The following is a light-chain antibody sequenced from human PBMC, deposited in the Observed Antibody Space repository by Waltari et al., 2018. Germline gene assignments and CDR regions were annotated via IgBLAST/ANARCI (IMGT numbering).Light chain of an antibody. CDR1: SSNIGSHT. CDR3: STWDDSLNGVM. CDR2: TNN. Sequence: QSVLTQPPSASGTPGQGVTISCSGSSSNIGSHTVTWYQQLPGTAPKLLIYTNNQRPSGVPDRFSGSKSGTSGSRAISGLQSEDEADYYCSTWDDSLNGVMFGGGTKLTVL. J-gene: IGLJ3*02. V-gene: IGLV1-44*01.